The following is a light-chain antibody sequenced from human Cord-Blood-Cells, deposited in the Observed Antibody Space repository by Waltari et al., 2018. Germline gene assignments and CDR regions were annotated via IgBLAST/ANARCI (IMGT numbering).Light chain of an antibody. Sequence: QSALTQPPSASGSPGQSVTISCTGTSRDVAGYNYVSWYQQHPGKAPKLMISEVSKRPSGVPDRFSGSKSGNTASPTVSGLQAEDEADYYCSSYAGSNNWVFGGGTKLTVL. CDR3: SSYAGSNNWV. CDR1: SRDVAGYNY. J-gene: IGLJ3*02. CDR2: EVS. V-gene: IGLV2-8*01.